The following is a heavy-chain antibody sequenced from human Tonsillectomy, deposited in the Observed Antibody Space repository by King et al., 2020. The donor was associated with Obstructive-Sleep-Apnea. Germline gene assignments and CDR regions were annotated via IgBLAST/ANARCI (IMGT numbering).Heavy chain of an antibody. CDR3: ARESRSSSRGGMDV. V-gene: IGHV4-34*01. CDR2: INHSGST. J-gene: IGHJ6*04. Sequence: VQLQQWGAGLLKPSETLSLTCAVYGESFSGYYWSWIRQPPGKGLEWIGEINHSGSTNYNPSLKSRVTISVDTSKNQFSLKLSSVTAADTAVYYCARESRSSSRGGMDVWGSGTTVTVSS. D-gene: IGHD6-13*01. CDR1: GESFSGYY.